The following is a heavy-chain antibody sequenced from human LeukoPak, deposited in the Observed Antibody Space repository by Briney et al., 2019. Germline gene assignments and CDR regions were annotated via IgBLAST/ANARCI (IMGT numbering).Heavy chain of an antibody. Sequence: ASVKVSCKASGYTFTSYDINWVRQATGQGLEWMGWMNPNSGNTGYAQKFQGRVTMTRNTSISTAYMELSSLRSEDTAVYYCARELLVVVPAATNYYYYGMDVWGQGTTVTVSS. CDR3: ARELLVVVPAATNYYYYGMDV. D-gene: IGHD2-2*01. CDR1: GYTFTSYD. J-gene: IGHJ6*02. CDR2: MNPNSGNT. V-gene: IGHV1-8*01.